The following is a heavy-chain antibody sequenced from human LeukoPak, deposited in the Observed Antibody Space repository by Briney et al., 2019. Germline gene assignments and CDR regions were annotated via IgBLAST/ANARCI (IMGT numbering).Heavy chain of an antibody. D-gene: IGHD2-2*01. V-gene: IGHV4-34*01. Sequence: SETLSLTCAVYGGSFSGYYWSWIRQPPGKGLEWIGEINHSGSTNYNPSLKSRVTISVDTSKNQFSLKLSSVTAADTAAYYCARVRVPAAIYGMDVWGQGTTVTVSS. CDR1: GGSFSGYY. CDR3: ARVRVPAAIYGMDV. CDR2: INHSGST. J-gene: IGHJ6*02.